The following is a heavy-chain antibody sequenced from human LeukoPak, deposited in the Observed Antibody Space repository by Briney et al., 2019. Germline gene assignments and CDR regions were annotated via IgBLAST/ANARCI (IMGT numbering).Heavy chain of an antibody. Sequence: ASVKVSCKASGYTFTSYDINRVRQATGQGLEWMGWMNPNSGNTGYAQKFQGRVTMTRNTSISTAYMELSSLRSEDTAVYYCARVGRKIAAAAGGADYWGQGTLVTVSS. D-gene: IGHD6-13*01. CDR2: MNPNSGNT. V-gene: IGHV1-8*01. CDR3: ARVGRKIAAAAGGADY. J-gene: IGHJ4*02. CDR1: GYTFTSYD.